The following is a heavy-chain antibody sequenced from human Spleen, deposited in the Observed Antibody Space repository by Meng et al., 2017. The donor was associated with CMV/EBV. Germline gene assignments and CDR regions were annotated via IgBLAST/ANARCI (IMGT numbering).Heavy chain of an antibody. CDR2: ISPYNGNT. CDR3: ARAPHSGTRYANSDFDY. D-gene: IGHD1-26*01. V-gene: IGHV1-18*01. CDR1: GYTFTSYG. J-gene: IGHJ4*02. Sequence: ASVKVSCKASGYTFTSYGISWVRQAPGQGLEWMGWISPYNGNTDYSQKFQGRFTMPADTSTTTDYMELRSLRSDDTAVYYCARAPHSGTRYANSDFDYWGQGTLVTVSS.